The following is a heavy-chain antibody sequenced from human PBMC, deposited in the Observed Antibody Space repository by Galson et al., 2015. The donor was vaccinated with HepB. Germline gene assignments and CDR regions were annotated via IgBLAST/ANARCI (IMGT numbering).Heavy chain of an antibody. V-gene: IGHV3-30*03. Sequence: SLRLSCAASGFTFSSYGMHWVRQAPGKGLEWVAVISYDGSNKYYADSVKGRFTISRDNSKNTLYLQMNSLRAEDTAAYYCARGGVIDSSGYYYYWGQGTLVTVSS. CDR3: ARGGVIDSSGYYYY. CDR2: ISYDGSNK. J-gene: IGHJ4*02. CDR1: GFTFSSYG. D-gene: IGHD3-22*01.